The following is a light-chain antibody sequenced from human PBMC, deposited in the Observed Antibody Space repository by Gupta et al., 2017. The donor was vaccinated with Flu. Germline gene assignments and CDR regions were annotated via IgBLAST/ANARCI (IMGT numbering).Light chain of an antibody. CDR2: KAS. V-gene: IGKV1-5*03. CDR1: QSISSW. Sequence: PSTLSASVGDRVIITCRASQSISSWLAWYQQKPGKAPKLLIYKASSLETGVPSRFSGSGSGTEFTLTISSLQPDDFATYYCQQYNSYSPTFGPGTKVDIK. CDR3: QQYNSYSPT. J-gene: IGKJ3*01.